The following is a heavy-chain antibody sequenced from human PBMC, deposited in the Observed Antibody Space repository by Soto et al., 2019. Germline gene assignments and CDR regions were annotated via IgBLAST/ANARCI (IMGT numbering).Heavy chain of an antibody. CDR2: ISYDGSNK. CDR1: GFTFSSYG. J-gene: IGHJ4*02. Sequence: RRLSCAASGFTFSSYGMHWVRQAPGKGLEWVAVISYDGSNKYYADSVKGRFTISRDNSKNTLYLQMNSLRAEDTAVYYCAKARLPFGRSGPYFDYWGQGTLVTVSS. V-gene: IGHV3-30*18. CDR3: AKARLPFGRSGPYFDY. D-gene: IGHD2-15*01.